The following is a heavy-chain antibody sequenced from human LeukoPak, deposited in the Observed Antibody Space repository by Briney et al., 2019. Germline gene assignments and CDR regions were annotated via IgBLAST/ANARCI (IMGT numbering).Heavy chain of an antibody. CDR3: ARIDTEEDAFDI. CDR1: GFTVSSNY. D-gene: IGHD1-14*01. CDR2: IYSGGST. Sequence: GGSLRLSCAASGFTVSSNYMSWVRQAPGKGLEWVSVIYSGGSTYYADSVKGRFTSSRDNSKNTLYLQMNSLRAEDTAVYYCARIDTEEDAFDIWGQGTMVTVSS. V-gene: IGHV3-53*01. J-gene: IGHJ3*02.